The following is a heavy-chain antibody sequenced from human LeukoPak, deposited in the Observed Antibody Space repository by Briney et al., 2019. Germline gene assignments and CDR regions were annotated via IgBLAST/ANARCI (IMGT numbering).Heavy chain of an antibody. CDR3: AIEGYSYGYGMDV. D-gene: IGHD5-18*01. Sequence: GGSLRLSCEGSGFTFSNYAMIWVHQAPGKGLEWVSAISGSGGSTFYADAVTGRFTISRDNSKNTFYLQMNSLRAEDTAVYYCAIEGYSYGYGMDVWGQGTTVTVSS. V-gene: IGHV3-23*01. CDR1: GFTFSNYA. J-gene: IGHJ6*02. CDR2: ISGSGGST.